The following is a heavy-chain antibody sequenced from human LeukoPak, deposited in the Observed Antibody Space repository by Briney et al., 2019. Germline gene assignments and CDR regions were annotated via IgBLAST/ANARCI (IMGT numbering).Heavy chain of an antibody. J-gene: IGHJ4*02. D-gene: IGHD3-22*01. CDR2: INPNSGGT. CDR1: GYTFTSYA. Sequence: ASVKVSCKASGYTFTSYAMHWVRQAPGQRLEWMGWINPNSGGTNYAQKFQGRVTMTRDASISTAYMELSRLRSDDTAVYYCARDAPNDRPNFDYWGQGTLVTVSS. CDR3: ARDAPNDRPNFDY. V-gene: IGHV1-2*02.